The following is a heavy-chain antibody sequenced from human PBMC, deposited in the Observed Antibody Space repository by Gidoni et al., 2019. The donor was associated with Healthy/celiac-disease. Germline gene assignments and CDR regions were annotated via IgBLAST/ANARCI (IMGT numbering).Heavy chain of an antibody. J-gene: IGHJ6*02. CDR3: AREGYDYVWGSLPLDV. Sequence: EVQLVESGGGLVKPGGSLRLSCAASGFTFSRYSMNWVRQAPGKGLEWVSSISSSGSTIYYADSVKGRFTISRDNAKNSLYLQMNSLRAEDTAVYYCAREGYDYVWGSLPLDVWGQGTTVTVSS. CDR1: GFTFSRYS. CDR2: ISSSGSTI. D-gene: IGHD3-16*01. V-gene: IGHV3-21*01.